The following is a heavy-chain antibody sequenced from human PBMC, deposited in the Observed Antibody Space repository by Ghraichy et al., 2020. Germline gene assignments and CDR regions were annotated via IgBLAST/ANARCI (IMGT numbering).Heavy chain of an antibody. CDR3: AREKDDFWSGYLPGYYYYGMDV. Sequence: GESLNISCAASGFTFSSYSMNWVRQAPGKGLEWVSYISSSSSTIYYADSVKGRFTISRDNAKNSLYLQMNSLRDEDTAVYYCAREKDDFWSGYLPGYYYYGMDVWGQGTTVTVSS. V-gene: IGHV3-48*02. J-gene: IGHJ6*02. D-gene: IGHD3-3*01. CDR1: GFTFSSYS. CDR2: ISSSSSTI.